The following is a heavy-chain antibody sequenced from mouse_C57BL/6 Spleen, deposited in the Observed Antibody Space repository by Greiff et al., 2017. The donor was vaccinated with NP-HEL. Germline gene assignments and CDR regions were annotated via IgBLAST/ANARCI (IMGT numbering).Heavy chain of an antibody. V-gene: IGHV1-69*01. CDR2: IDPSDSYT. J-gene: IGHJ4*01. Sequence: VQLQQPGAELVMPGASVKLSCKASGYTFTSYWMHWVKQRPGQGLEWIGEIDPSDSYTNYNQKFKGKSTLTVDKSSSTAYMQLSSLTSEDAAVYYCARWAYYGSSYGSLMDCWGQGTSVTVSS. CDR1: GYTFTSYW. CDR3: ARWAYYGSSYGSLMDC. D-gene: IGHD1-1*01.